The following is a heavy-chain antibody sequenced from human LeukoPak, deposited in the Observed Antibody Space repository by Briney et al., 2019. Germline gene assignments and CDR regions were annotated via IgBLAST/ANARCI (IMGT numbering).Heavy chain of an antibody. CDR1: GGSFSGYY. CDR3: ARSKYCSSTSCYNPIDY. CDR2: INHSGST. J-gene: IGHJ4*02. D-gene: IGHD2-2*02. Sequence: SETLSLTCAVYGGSFSGYYWSWIRQPPGKGLEWIGEINHSGSTNYNPSLKSRVTISVGTSKNQFSLKLSSVTAADTAVYYCARSKYCSSTSCYNPIDYWGQGTLVTVSS. V-gene: IGHV4-34*01.